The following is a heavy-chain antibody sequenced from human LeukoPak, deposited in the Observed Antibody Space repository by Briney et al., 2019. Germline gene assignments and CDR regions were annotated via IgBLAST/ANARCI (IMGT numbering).Heavy chain of an antibody. J-gene: IGHJ4*02. D-gene: IGHD6-13*01. V-gene: IGHV4-30-4*08. Sequence: SETLSLTCGVYGGSFSGYYWSWIRQPPGKGLEWIGYIYYSGSTYYNPSLKSRVTISVDTSKHQFSLKLSSMSAADTAVYYCARGDLYSSSWYNWGQGTLVTVSS. CDR3: ARGDLYSSSWYN. CDR2: IYYSGST. CDR1: GGSFSGYY.